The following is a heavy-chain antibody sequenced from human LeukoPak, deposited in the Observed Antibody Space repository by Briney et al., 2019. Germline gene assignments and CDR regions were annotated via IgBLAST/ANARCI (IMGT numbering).Heavy chain of an antibody. CDR3: ARGGGAFWGGDCYRNFDY. D-gene: IGHD2-21*02. Sequence: GGSLRLSCAASGFTVSSNYMSWVRQAPGKGLEWVSVIYSGGNTYSADSVKGRFTISRDNSKNTLYLQMNSLRAEDTAVYYCARGGGAFWGGDCYRNFDYWGQGTLVTASS. CDR1: GFTVSSNY. V-gene: IGHV3-66*01. CDR2: IYSGGNT. J-gene: IGHJ4*02.